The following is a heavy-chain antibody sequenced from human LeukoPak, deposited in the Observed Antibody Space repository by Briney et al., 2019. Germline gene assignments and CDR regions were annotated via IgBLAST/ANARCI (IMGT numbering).Heavy chain of an antibody. CDR3: AREGHCSSTSCYGTNFSLDY. D-gene: IGHD2-2*01. J-gene: IGHJ4*02. CDR2: IYTSGST. V-gene: IGHV4-4*07. Sequence: SETLSLTCTVSGGSISSYFWSWIRQPAGKGLEWIGRIYTSGSTNYNPSLKSRVTMSVDTSKNQFSLKLSPVTAADTAVYYCAREGHCSSTSCYGTNFSLDYWGQGTLVTVSS. CDR1: GGSISSYF.